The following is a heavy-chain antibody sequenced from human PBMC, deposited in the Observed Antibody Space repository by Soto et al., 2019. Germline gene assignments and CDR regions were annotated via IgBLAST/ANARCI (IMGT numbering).Heavy chain of an antibody. CDR1: GYTFTRYA. D-gene: IGHD2-21*02. V-gene: IGHV1-3*01. J-gene: IGHJ4*02. CDR3: ARSSYISGDDDSYYFDY. CDR2: INPGNGDT. Sequence: ASVKVSCKASGYTFTRYAMHWVRQAPGQRPEWMGWINPGNGDTKYSEKLQGRVTFTRDTSATTIYMELSSLRSEDTALYYCARSSYISGDDDSYYFDYWGQGTSVTVSS.